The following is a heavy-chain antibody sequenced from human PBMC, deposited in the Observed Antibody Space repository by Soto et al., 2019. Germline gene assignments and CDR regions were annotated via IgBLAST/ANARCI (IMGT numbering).Heavy chain of an antibody. J-gene: IGHJ5*02. Sequence: PGGSLRLSCAASGFTFSSYSMNCVRQAPGKGLEWVSSISSSSSYIYYADSVKGRFTISRDNAKNSLYLQMNSLRAEDTAVYYCARLQLERRVGWFDPWGQGTLVTVSS. CDR2: ISSSSSYI. CDR1: GFTFSSYS. V-gene: IGHV3-21*01. D-gene: IGHD1-1*01. CDR3: ARLQLERRVGWFDP.